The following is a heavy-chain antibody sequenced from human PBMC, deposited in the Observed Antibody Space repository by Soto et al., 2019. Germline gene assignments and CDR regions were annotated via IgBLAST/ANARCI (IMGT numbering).Heavy chain of an antibody. J-gene: IGHJ4*02. Sequence: QVQLVQSGAEVKKPGASVKVSCKASGYTFTGYYMHWVRQAPGQGLEWMGWINPNSGGTNYAQKFQGRVTMTRNTSISTAYMELSSLRSEDTAVYYCARPGYSSGWYSPDYWGQGTLVTVSS. CDR3: ARPGYSSGWYSPDY. CDR2: INPNSGGT. V-gene: IGHV1-2*02. D-gene: IGHD6-19*01. CDR1: GYTFTGYY.